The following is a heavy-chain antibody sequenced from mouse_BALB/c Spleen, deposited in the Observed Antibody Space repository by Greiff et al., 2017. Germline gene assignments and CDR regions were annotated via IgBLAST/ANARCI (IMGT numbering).Heavy chain of an antibody. CDR1: GFTFSSYA. CDR3: ARGPYGNYGAWFAY. J-gene: IGHJ3*01. D-gene: IGHD2-1*01. V-gene: IGHV5-6-5*01. CDR2: ISSGGST. Sequence: EVHLVESGGGLVKPGGSLTLSCAASGFTFSSYAMSWVRQTPEKRLEWVASISSGGSTYYPDSVKGRFTISRDNARNILYLQMSSLRSEDTAMYYCARGPYGNYGAWFAYWGQGTLVTVSA.